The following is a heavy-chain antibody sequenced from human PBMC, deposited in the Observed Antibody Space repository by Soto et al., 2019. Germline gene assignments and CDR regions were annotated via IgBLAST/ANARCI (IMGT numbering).Heavy chain of an antibody. D-gene: IGHD3-3*01. CDR1: GFTFSSYA. V-gene: IGHV3-23*01. Sequence: GGSVRLSCAASGFTFSSYAMSWVRQAPGKGLEWVSAISGSGGSTYYADSVKGRFTISRDNSKNTLYLQMNSLRAEDTAVYYCAKDQSGAYDFWSGSDYWGQGTLVTVSS. J-gene: IGHJ4*02. CDR3: AKDQSGAYDFWSGSDY. CDR2: ISGSGGST.